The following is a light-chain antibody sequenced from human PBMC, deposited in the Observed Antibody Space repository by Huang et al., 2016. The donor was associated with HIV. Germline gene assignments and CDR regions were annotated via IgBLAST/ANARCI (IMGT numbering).Light chain of an antibody. CDR2: DTS. J-gene: IGKJ4*01. V-gene: IGKV3-11*01. CDR3: QQRSSGVT. Sequence: GQSPKLLIYDTSNRATGTPVRFSGSGSGTDFILTISSLESEDFAVYYCQQRSSGVTFGGGTRVQVK.